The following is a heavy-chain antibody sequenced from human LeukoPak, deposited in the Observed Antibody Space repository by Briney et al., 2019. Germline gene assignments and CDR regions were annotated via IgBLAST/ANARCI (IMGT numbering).Heavy chain of an antibody. CDR2: IIPIFGTA. J-gene: IGHJ6*03. D-gene: IGHD5-12*01. V-gene: IGHV1-69*06. CDR3: ARVMLGSGYAYYYYYYMDV. Sequence: SVKVSCKASGGTFSSYAISWVRQAPGQGLEWMGGIIPIFGTANYAQKFQGRVTITADKSTSTAYMELSSLRSEDTAVYYCARVMLGSGYAYYYYYYMDVWGKGTTVTVSS. CDR1: GGTFSSYA.